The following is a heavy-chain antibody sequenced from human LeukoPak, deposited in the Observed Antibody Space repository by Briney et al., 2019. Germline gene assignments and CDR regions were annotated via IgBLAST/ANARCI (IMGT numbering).Heavy chain of an antibody. CDR1: GGSISSGGYY. Sequence: SETQSLTCTVSGGSISSGGYYWRWIRQHPGKGLEWIGYIYYSGSTYYNPSLKSRVTISVDTSKNQFSLKLSSVTAADTAVYYCARGPTYYDILTGYTAYYFDYWGQGTLVTVSS. D-gene: IGHD3-9*01. CDR3: ARGPTYYDILTGYTAYYFDY. V-gene: IGHV4-31*03. CDR2: IYYSGST. J-gene: IGHJ4*02.